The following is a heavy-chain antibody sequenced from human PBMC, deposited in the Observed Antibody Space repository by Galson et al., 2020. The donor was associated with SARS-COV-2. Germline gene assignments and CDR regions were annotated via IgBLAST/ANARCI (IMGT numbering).Heavy chain of an antibody. CDR3: ARDPYSGGWTNYYYFGMDV. Sequence: GESLKISCAASGFAVSDSYMSWIRQAPGKGLEWVALLYTGGSASYTGSVKRRFTISRDTSKNSLYLHMNSLRLEDTAVYYCARDPYSGGWTNYYYFGMDVWGQGTTVTVSS. CDR1: GFAVSDSY. D-gene: IGHD6-19*01. V-gene: IGHV3-53*01. CDR2: LYTGGSA. J-gene: IGHJ6*02.